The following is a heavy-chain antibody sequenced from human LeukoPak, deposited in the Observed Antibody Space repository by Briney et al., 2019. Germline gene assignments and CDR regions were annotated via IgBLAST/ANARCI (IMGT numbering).Heavy chain of an antibody. V-gene: IGHV3-23*01. Sequence: QTGGSLRLSCAASGFTFSSYATSWVRQAPGKGLEWVSAISGSGGSTYYADSVKGRFTISRDNSKNTLYLEMSSLRAEDTAMYYCAIIPSPPIDNRFGPWGQGTLVTVSS. D-gene: IGHD2-2*01. CDR2: ISGSGGST. CDR1: GFTFSSYA. CDR3: AIIPSPPIDNRFGP. J-gene: IGHJ5*02.